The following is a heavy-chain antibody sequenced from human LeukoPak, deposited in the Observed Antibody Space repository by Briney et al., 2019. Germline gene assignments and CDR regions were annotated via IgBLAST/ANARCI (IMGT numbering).Heavy chain of an antibody. J-gene: IGHJ2*01. CDR1: GVTLSSFA. Sequence: GGSLRLSCAASGVTLSSFAMSWARQAPGKGLEWVSGISSSGSGNNTYYADSVKGRFTISRDSSKNTLFLHMNTLRAEDTAIYYCAKDRTVGASYWCFDLWGRGTLVTVSS. CDR3: AKDRTVGASYWCFDL. D-gene: IGHD1-26*01. V-gene: IGHV3-23*01. CDR2: ISSSGSGNNT.